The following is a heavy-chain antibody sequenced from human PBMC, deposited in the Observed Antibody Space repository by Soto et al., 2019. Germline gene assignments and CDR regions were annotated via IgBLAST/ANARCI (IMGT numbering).Heavy chain of an antibody. Sequence: QVQLQESGPGLVKPSETLSLTCTVSGASISGYYWTWIRQPPGKGLEWIGYIYSAGTTTYNPSLGSRVTMSVDTSKNRFPLKLRSVTAADTAVYYCARGAGHEWGQGTLVTVSS. V-gene: IGHV4-59*01. J-gene: IGHJ4*02. CDR2: IYSAGTT. CDR3: ARGAGHE. CDR1: GASISGYY.